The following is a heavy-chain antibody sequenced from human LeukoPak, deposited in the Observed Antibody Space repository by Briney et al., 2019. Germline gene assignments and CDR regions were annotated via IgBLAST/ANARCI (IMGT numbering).Heavy chain of an antibody. V-gene: IGHV3-7*01. J-gene: IGHJ4*02. CDR3: AGDRGYCSGGNCYTVLDH. Sequence: GGSLRLSCAASGFTFSSNYMSWVRQAPGKGLEWVANIKVDGSEKDYADSVKGRFTISRDNAKSSLYLQMNSLRAEDTAVYYCAGDRGYCSGGNCYTVLDHWGQGTLVSVSS. CDR1: GFTFSSNY. CDR2: IKVDGSEK. D-gene: IGHD2-15*01.